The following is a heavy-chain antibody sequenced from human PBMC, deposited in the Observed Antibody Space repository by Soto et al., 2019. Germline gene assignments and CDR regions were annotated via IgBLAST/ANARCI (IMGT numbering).Heavy chain of an antibody. Sequence: GGSLRLSCAASGVTFSSDWIHWVRQAPGKGLVWVSHINSDGSVTNYADSVKGRFSISRDNAKRTVFLQMNSLRVEDTAVYFCARAQFNYGGNSGFDYWGQGTLVTVSS. CDR2: INSDGSVT. CDR1: GVTFSSDW. V-gene: IGHV3-74*01. D-gene: IGHD4-17*01. J-gene: IGHJ4*02. CDR3: ARAQFNYGGNSGFDY.